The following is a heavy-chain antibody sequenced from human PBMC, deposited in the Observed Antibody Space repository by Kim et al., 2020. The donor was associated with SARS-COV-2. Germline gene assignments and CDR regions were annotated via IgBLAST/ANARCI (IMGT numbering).Heavy chain of an antibody. J-gene: IGHJ4*02. D-gene: IGHD1-26*01. CDR3: ARGHYGKIVGEY. Sequence: ASVKVSCTASGYTFTDYGFTWVRQAPGQGLEWMGWIDTDNDNTKYAQNLQGRVTLTSDTSTRKAYMELMSLRSDDTAMYYCARGHYGKIVGEYWGQGTLVIVSS. CDR1: GYTFTDYG. V-gene: IGHV1-18*01. CDR2: IDTDNDNT.